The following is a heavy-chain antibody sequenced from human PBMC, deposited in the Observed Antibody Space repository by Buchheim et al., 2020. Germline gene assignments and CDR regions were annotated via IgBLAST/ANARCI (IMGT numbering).Heavy chain of an antibody. CDR1: GFTFSSYG. CDR3: AKDDSSSSGLIGY. CDR2: ISYDGSNK. V-gene: IGHV3-30*18. Sequence: QVQLVESGGGVVQPGRSLRLSCAASGFTFSSYGMHWVRQAPGKGLEWVAVISYDGSNKYYADPVKGRFTISRDNSKNTLYLQMNSLRAEDTAVYYCAKDDSSSSGLIGYWGQGTL. J-gene: IGHJ4*02. D-gene: IGHD6-6*01.